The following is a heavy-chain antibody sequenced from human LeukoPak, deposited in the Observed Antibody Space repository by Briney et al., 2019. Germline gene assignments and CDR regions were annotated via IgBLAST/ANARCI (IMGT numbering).Heavy chain of an antibody. D-gene: IGHD5-18*01. J-gene: IGHJ4*02. CDR2: ISSSGSTI. CDR1: GFTVSSNY. CDR3: ARDRGYSYGAYKYIDY. V-gene: IGHV3-11*01. Sequence: PGGSLRLSCAASGFTVSSNYMSWVRQAPGKGLEWVSYISSSGSTIYYADSVKGRFTISRDNAKNSLYLQMNSLRAEDTAVYYCARDRGYSYGAYKYIDYWGQGTLVTVSS.